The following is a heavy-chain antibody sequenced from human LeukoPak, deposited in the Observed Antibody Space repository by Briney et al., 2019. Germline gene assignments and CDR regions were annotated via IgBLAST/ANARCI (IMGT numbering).Heavy chain of an antibody. CDR3: ARHDKSPAQSTYYGMDV. CDR1: GYSFTNYW. J-gene: IGHJ6*02. Sequence: GESLKISCKGSGYSFTNYWIGWVRQMPGKGLEWMGVIYPGDSHTTYSPSFQGQVTISADKSISTAYLQWSSLKASDTAMYYCARHDKSPAQSTYYGMDVWGQGTTVTVSS. CDR2: IYPGDSHT. V-gene: IGHV5-51*01.